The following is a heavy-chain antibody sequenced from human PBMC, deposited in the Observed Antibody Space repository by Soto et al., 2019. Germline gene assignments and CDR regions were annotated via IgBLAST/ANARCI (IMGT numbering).Heavy chain of an antibody. CDR2: IKQDGSEK. CDR3: ARVLVPSPQYYYYGMDV. Sequence: GGSLRLSCAASGFTFSSYWMSWVRQAPGKGLEWVANIKQDGSEKYYVDSVKGRFTISRDNAKNSLYLQMSSLRAEDTAVYYCARVLVPSPQYYYYGMDVWGQGTTVTVSS. D-gene: IGHD1-26*01. J-gene: IGHJ6*02. V-gene: IGHV3-7*01. CDR1: GFTFSSYW.